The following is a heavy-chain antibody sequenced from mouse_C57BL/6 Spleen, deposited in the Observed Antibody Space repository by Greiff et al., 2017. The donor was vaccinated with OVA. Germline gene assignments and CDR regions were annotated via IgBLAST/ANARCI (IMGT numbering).Heavy chain of an antibody. CDR1: GYSFTGYY. Sequence: DVHLVESGPELVKPGASVKISCKASGYSFTGYYMNWVKQSPEKSLEWIGEINPSTGGTTYNQKFKAKATLTVDKSSSTAYMQLKSLTSEDSAVYYCASPNYYGSSWYFDVWGTGTTVTVSS. V-gene: IGHV1-42*01. CDR3: ASPNYYGSSWYFDV. CDR2: INPSTGGT. D-gene: IGHD1-1*01. J-gene: IGHJ1*03.